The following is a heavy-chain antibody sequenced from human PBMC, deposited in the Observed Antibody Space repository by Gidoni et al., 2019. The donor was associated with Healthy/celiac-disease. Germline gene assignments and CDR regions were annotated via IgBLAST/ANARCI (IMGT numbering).Heavy chain of an antibody. Sequence: QVQLQQWGAGLLKPSETLSLTCAVYGGSFSGYYWSWIRQPPGKGLEWIGEINHSGSTNYNPSLKSRVTISVDTSKNQFSLKLSSVTAADTAVYYCARGDWVRGVIIYSGYGMDVWGQGTTVTVSS. CDR2: INHSGST. J-gene: IGHJ6*02. CDR3: ARGDWVRGVIIYSGYGMDV. V-gene: IGHV4-34*01. D-gene: IGHD3-10*01. CDR1: GGSFSGYY.